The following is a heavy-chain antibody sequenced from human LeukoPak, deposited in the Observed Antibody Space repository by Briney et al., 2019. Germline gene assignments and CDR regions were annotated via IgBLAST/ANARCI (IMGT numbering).Heavy chain of an antibody. Sequence: PSETLSLTCTVSGYSISSGYYWGWIRQPPGKGLEWIGSIYHSGSTYYNPSLKSRVTISVDTSKNQFSLKLSSVTAADTAVYYCAREGEMVRGRKLTRPNWFDPWGQGTLVTVSS. D-gene: IGHD3-10*01. CDR1: GYSISSGYY. V-gene: IGHV4-38-2*02. J-gene: IGHJ5*02. CDR2: IYHSGST. CDR3: AREGEMVRGRKLTRPNWFDP.